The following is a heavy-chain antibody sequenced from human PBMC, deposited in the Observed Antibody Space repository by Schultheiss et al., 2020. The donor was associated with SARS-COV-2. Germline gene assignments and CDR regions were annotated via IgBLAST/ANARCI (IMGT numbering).Heavy chain of an antibody. Sequence: SGPTLVKPTPTLTLTCTFSGFSLSTSGMRVSWIRQPPGKALEWLARIDWDDDKFYSTSLKTRLTISKDTSKNQVVLTMTNMDPVDTATYYCARSESGYCYFDYWGQGTLVTVSS. CDR3: ARSESGYCYFDY. CDR1: GFSLSTSGMR. D-gene: IGHD3-3*01. J-gene: IGHJ4*02. CDR2: IDWDDDK. V-gene: IGHV2-70*04.